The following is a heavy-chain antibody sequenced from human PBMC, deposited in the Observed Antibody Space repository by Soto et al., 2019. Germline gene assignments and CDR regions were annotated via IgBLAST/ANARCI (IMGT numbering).Heavy chain of an antibody. V-gene: IGHV4-31*03. Sequence: QVHLQESGPGLVKPSQTLSLTCTVSGGSISDYWSWVRQHPGKGLEWIGYIYNTGTTDYNPSLKSSLTMSVDTSKNQFSLQLSSVTAADTAVYYCARVNLDYVTGMDVWGQWTTVTVSS. CDR3: ARVNLDYVTGMDV. CDR1: GGSISDY. D-gene: IGHD4-17*01. J-gene: IGHJ6*02. CDR2: IYNTGTT.